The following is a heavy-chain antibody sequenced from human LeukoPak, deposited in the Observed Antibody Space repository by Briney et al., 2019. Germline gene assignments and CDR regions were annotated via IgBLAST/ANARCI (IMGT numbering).Heavy chain of an antibody. V-gene: IGHV3-30*03. Sequence: GGSLRLSCAASGFTFSSYGMHWVRQAPGKGLEWVAVITYDGSNKYYADSVKGRFTISRDNSKNTLYLQMNSLRAEDTAVYYCASDFWSGYYGYFDYWGQGTLVTVSS. CDR3: ASDFWSGYYGYFDY. CDR1: GFTFSSYG. D-gene: IGHD3-3*01. CDR2: ITYDGSNK. J-gene: IGHJ4*02.